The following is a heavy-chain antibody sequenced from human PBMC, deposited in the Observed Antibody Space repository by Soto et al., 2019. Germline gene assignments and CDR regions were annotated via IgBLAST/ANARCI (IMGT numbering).Heavy chain of an antibody. CDR1: GFSLTTSAVG. CDR2: IYGDDDQ. V-gene: IGHV2-5*02. CDR3: AHRHRASAGLFDL. J-gene: IGHJ4*02. Sequence: QITLKESGPTLVKPTQTLTLTCTFSGFSLTTSAVGVGWIRQPPGKALEWLTVIYGDDDQRSSPSLRSRLTTSKDTSKNQLVLRMTNMDPVDTATYYCAHRHRASAGLFDLWGQGTLVTVSS.